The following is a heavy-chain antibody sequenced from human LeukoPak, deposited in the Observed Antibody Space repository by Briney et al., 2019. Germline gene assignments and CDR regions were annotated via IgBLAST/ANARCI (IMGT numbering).Heavy chain of an antibody. CDR2: IKQDGSEK. CDR1: GFTFSSYW. CDR3: ARDPNGDYVGAFDI. J-gene: IGHJ3*02. D-gene: IGHD4-17*01. V-gene: IGHV3-7*01. Sequence: GGSLRLSCAASGFTFSSYWMSWVRQAPGKGLEWVANIKQDGSEKYYVDSVKGRFTISRDNAKNSLYLQMNSLRAEDTAVYYCARDPNGDYVGAFDILGQGTMVTVSS.